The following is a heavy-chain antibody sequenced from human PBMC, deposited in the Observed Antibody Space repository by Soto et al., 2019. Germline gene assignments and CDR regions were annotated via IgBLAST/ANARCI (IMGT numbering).Heavy chain of an antibody. CDR3: AHRLTDVDFWSPLPRWYFDY. CDR1: GFSLSTSGVG. CDR2: IYWDDDK. D-gene: IGHD3-3*01. V-gene: IGHV2-5*02. Sequence: SGPTLVNPTQTLTLTFTSSGFSLSTSGVGVGWIRQPPGKALEWLALIYWDDDKRYSPSLKSRLTITKDTSKNQVVLTMTNMDPVDTATYYCAHRLTDVDFWSPLPRWYFDYWGQGTLVTVSS. J-gene: IGHJ4*02.